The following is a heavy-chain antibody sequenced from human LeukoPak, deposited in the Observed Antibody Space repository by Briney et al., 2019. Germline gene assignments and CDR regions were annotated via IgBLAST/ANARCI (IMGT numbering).Heavy chain of an antibody. CDR1: GYTFTSYG. CDR2: ISAYNGNT. D-gene: IGHD3-3*02. V-gene: IGHV1-18*01. CDR3: ARDHSAFGTTFLLSY. J-gene: IGHJ4*02. Sequence: GASVKVSCKASGYTFTSYGISWVRQAPGQGLEWMGWISAYNGNTNYAQKLQGRVTMTTDTSTSTAYMELRSLRSDDTAVYYCARDHSAFGTTFLLSYWGQGTLVTVSS.